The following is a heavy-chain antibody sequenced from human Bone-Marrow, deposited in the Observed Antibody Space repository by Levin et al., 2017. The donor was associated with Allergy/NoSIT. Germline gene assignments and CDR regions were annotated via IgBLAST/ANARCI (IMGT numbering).Heavy chain of an antibody. J-gene: IGHJ4*02. V-gene: IGHV3-23*01. CDR2: VRPTGGRT. D-gene: IGHD6-13*01. CDR3: ARETGGSGWYTVDY. Sequence: GESQKISCAASGFTFSNYAMAWVRQAPGKGLQWVSTVRPTGGRTYYADSVEGRFTISRDNSKNTMYLQMNSLRAEDTAKYYCARETGGSGWYTVDYWGRGTLVTVSS. CDR1: GFTFSNYA.